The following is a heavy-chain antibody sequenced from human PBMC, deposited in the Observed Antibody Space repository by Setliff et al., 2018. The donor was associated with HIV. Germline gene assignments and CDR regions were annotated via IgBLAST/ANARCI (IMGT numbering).Heavy chain of an antibody. CDR1: GGSISSYY. J-gene: IGHJ4*02. Sequence: PSETLSLTCTVSGGSISSYYWSWIRQPAGKGLEWIGRIYTSGNTRYNPSLKSRVTISLDTSKNRFSLQLTSVTAADTAVYYCARHRDGGTYPLDYWGQGTLVTVSS. V-gene: IGHV4-4*07. CDR2: IYTSGNT. CDR3: ARHRDGGTYPLDY. D-gene: IGHD1-26*01.